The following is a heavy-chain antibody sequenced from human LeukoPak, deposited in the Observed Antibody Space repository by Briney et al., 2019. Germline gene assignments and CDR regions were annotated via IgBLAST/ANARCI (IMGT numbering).Heavy chain of an antibody. CDR3: ALLADYYDSSGYYSHDAFDI. Sequence: SETLSLTCTVSGGSISSYYWSWIRQPAGKGLEWIGRIYTSGSTNYNPSLKSRVTMSVDTSKNQFSLKLSSVTAADTAVYYCALLADYYDSSGYYSHDAFDIWGQGAMVTVSS. D-gene: IGHD3-22*01. J-gene: IGHJ3*02. V-gene: IGHV4-4*07. CDR1: GGSISSYY. CDR2: IYTSGST.